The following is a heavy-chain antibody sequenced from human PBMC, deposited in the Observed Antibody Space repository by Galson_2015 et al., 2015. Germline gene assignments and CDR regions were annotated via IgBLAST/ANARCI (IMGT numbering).Heavy chain of an antibody. J-gene: IGHJ4*02. CDR3: ARGAAGNFDY. V-gene: IGHV3-30*19. Sequence: SLRLSCAASGFTFSNYGMHWVRQAPGTGLEWVAVISDDATKKYYTDSVKGRFSISRDNSRNTLYLQMNSLRPEDTAVYYCARGAAGNFDYWGQGSLVTVSS. CDR2: ISDDATKK. D-gene: IGHD6-13*01. CDR1: GFTFSNYG.